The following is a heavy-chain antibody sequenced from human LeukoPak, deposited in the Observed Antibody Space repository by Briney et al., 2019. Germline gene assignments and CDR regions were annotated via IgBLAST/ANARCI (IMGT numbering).Heavy chain of an antibody. V-gene: IGHV1-18*01. CDR1: GYIFTSYG. D-gene: IGHD1-26*01. CDR3: ARAVSGSLYGDFDF. CDR2: ISAYNGNT. J-gene: IGHJ4*02. Sequence: ASVQVSCKASGYIFTSYGINWVRQAPGQGLEWMGWISAYNGNTNYAQRLQGRVTMTTDTSTSTAYMELRSLRSDDTVVYYCARAVSGSLYGDFDFWGQGTLVTVSA.